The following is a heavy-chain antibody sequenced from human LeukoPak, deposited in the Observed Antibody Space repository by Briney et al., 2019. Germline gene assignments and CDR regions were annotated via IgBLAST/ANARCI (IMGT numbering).Heavy chain of an antibody. CDR2: IYYSGST. Sequence: SETLSLTCSVSGGSITSHYWNWIRQPPGRVREWSGYIYYSGSTNYNRSLKGRVTMSVNTCKGQCSLNPGPVDAGDPGVYFLARRVPGTTWSDYWGPGTLLTVSP. J-gene: IGHJ4*02. CDR1: GGSITSHY. CDR3: ARRVPGTTWSDY. V-gene: IGHV4-59*11. D-gene: IGHD1/OR15-1a*01.